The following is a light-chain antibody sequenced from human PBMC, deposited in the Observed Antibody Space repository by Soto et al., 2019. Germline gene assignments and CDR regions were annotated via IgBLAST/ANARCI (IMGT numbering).Light chain of an antibody. CDR2: EVS. J-gene: IGLJ1*01. CDR1: SSDVGGYNY. CDR3: SSYTSSITLDV. V-gene: IGLV2-14*01. Sequence: QSALTQPASVSGSPGQSITISCTGTSSDVGGYNYVSWYQQHPGKPPKLMIYEVSNRPSGVSNRFSGSKSGNTASLTISGLQAEDEADYYCSSYTSSITLDVFGTGTKLTVL.